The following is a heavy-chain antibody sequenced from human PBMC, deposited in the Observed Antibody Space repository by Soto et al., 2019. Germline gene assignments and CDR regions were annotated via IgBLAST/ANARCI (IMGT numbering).Heavy chain of an antibody. J-gene: IGHJ4*02. CDR1: GGSFSGYY. D-gene: IGHD4-17*01. CDR3: ARITDNGDYANRHYFDY. CDR2: INHSGST. V-gene: IGHV4-34*01. Sequence: SETLSLTCAVYGGSFSGYYWSWIRQPPGKGLEWIGEINHSGSTNYNPSLKSRVTISVDTSKNQFSLKLSSVTAADTAVYYCARITDNGDYANRHYFDYWGQGTLVTVSS.